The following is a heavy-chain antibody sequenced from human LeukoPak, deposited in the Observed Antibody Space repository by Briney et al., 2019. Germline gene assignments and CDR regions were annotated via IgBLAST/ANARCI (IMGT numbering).Heavy chain of an antibody. J-gene: IGHJ4*02. V-gene: IGHV4-4*07. D-gene: IGHD1-26*01. CDR1: GGSISSYY. Sequence: SETLSLTCTVSGGSISSYYWSWLRQPAGKGLEWVGRIYTSGSTNYNASLKSRVSMSVDTSKNQFSLKLSSVTAADTAVFYCARENSGSYREFDYWGQGTLVTVSS. CDR2: IYTSGST. CDR3: ARENSGSYREFDY.